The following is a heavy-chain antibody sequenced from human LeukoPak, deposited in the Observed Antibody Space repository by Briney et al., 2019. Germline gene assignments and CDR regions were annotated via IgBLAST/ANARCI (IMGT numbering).Heavy chain of an antibody. D-gene: IGHD3-22*01. CDR3: AHLGYYYDSSGYYYFIDY. J-gene: IGHJ4*02. V-gene: IGHV2-5*02. Sequence: SGPTLVKPTQTLTLTCTFSGFSLSTSGVGVGWIRQPPGKALEWLALIYWDDDKRYSPSLKSRLTITKDTSKNQVVLTMTNMDPVDTATYYCAHLGYYYDSSGYYYFIDYWGQGTLVTVSS. CDR2: IYWDDDK. CDR1: GFSLSTSGVG.